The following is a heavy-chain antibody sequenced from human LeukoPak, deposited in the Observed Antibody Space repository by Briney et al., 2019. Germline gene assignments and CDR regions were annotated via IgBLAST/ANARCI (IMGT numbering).Heavy chain of an antibody. D-gene: IGHD5-24*01. Sequence: ASVKVSCKASGYIFKNYGVSWVRQAPGQGLEWMGWISAYNGNTNYAQKFQGRVTMTRDTSTSTVYMELSSLRSEDTAVYYCAREIGPIQLHLWGSAFDYWGQGTLVTVSS. CDR3: AREIGPIQLHLWGSAFDY. J-gene: IGHJ4*02. CDR1: GYIFKNYG. V-gene: IGHV1-18*01. CDR2: ISAYNGNT.